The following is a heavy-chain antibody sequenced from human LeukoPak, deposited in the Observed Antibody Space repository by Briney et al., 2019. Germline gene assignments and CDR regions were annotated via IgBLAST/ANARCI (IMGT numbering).Heavy chain of an antibody. J-gene: IGHJ5*02. CDR2: VYNTWTT. D-gene: IGHD2-8*01. CDR3: ASGYCTNGVCRSPYTWFDP. Sequence: PSETLALTCTVSGASLSTTSYFWGWIRQSPDGGLEWVGSVYNTWTTYYTSSLKSRVYISVDTSKNIFSLKLTSVTDADTAVYYCASGYCTNGVCRSPYTWFDPWGREPWSPSPQ. V-gene: IGHV4-39*07. CDR1: GASLSTTSYF.